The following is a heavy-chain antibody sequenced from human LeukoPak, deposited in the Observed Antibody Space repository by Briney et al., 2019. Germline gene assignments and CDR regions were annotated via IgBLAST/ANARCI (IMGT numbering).Heavy chain of an antibody. Sequence: ASVKVSCKASGGTFSSYAISWVRRAPGQGLEWMGGIIPIFGTANYAQKFQGRVTITADESTSTAYMELSSLRSEDTAVYYCARAKYCSGGSCYFDYWGQGTLVTVSS. J-gene: IGHJ4*02. CDR2: IIPIFGTA. CDR3: ARAKYCSGGSCYFDY. V-gene: IGHV1-69*13. CDR1: GGTFSSYA. D-gene: IGHD2-15*01.